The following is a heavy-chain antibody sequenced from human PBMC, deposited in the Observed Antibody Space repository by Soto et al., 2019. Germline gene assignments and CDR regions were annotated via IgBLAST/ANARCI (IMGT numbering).Heavy chain of an antibody. V-gene: IGHV5-10-1*01. J-gene: IGHJ6*02. D-gene: IGHD2-2*01. CDR2: IDPSDSYT. CDR3: ASVYCSSTSCYPYGMDV. Sequence: PGESLKISCKGSGYSFTSYWISWVRQMPGKGLEWMGRIDPSDSYTNYSPSFQGHVTISADKSISTAYLQWSSLKASDTAMYYCASVYCSSTSCYPYGMDVWGQGTTVTVSS. CDR1: GYSFTSYW.